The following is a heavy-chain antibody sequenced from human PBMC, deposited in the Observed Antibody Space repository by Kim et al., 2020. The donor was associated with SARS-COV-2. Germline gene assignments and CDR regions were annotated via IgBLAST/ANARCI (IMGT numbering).Heavy chain of an antibody. CDR3: ASDSRILLYYFDY. CDR1: GFTFSNYG. CDR2: ISYDGSDK. D-gene: IGHD2-15*01. Sequence: GGSLRLSCAASGFTFSNYGMHWVRQAPGKGLEWVASISYDGSDKYCADSLKGRFTVSRDNSKSTMYLQLNSLRAEDTAVYYCASDSRILLYYFDYWGQGTLVTVSS. V-gene: IGHV3-33*05. J-gene: IGHJ4*02.